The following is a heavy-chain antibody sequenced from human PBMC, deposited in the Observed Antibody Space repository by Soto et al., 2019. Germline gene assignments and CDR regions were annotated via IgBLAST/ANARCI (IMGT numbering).Heavy chain of an antibody. CDR1: GGSFKSGSYS. V-gene: IGHV4-61*01. CDR2: VYHTVIT. Sequence: SETLSLTCTVSGGSFKSGSYSWSWIRQPPGKGLDLIGYVYHTVITSYNPSLKSRVSISMHTSKNQFSLNLDSVTAADTAVYFCARDFAYFESVGRGTLVNVSS. CDR3: ARDFAYFES. D-gene: IGHD3-3*01. J-gene: IGHJ4*02.